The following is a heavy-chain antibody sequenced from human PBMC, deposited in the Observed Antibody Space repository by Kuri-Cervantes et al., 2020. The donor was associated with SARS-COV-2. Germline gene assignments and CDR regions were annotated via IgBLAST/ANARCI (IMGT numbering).Heavy chain of an antibody. CDR1: GYSFTSYW. CDR2: IYPGDSDT. Sequence: GESLKISCKGSGYSFTSYWIGWVRQMPGKGLEWMGIIYPGDSDTRYSPSFQGHVTISADKSISTAYLQWSSLKASDTAMYYCAREQHRYSYGLDYWGQGTLVTVSS. J-gene: IGHJ4*02. D-gene: IGHD5-18*01. CDR3: AREQHRYSYGLDY. V-gene: IGHV5-51*01.